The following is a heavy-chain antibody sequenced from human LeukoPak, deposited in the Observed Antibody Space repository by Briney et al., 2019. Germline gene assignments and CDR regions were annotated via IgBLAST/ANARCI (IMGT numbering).Heavy chain of an antibody. Sequence: ASVKVSCKASDYTFTSYGISWVRQAPGQRLEWMGWINAGNGNTKYSQKFQGRVTITRDTSASTAYMELSSLRSEDTAVYYCASRSSSWAFDYWGQGTLVTVSS. D-gene: IGHD6-13*01. V-gene: IGHV1-3*01. CDR2: INAGNGNT. J-gene: IGHJ4*02. CDR3: ASRSSSWAFDY. CDR1: DYTFTSYG.